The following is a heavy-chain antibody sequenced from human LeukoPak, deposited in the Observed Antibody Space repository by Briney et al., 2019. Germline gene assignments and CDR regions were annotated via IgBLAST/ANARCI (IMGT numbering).Heavy chain of an antibody. D-gene: IGHD3-3*01. CDR2: TYYSGST. J-gene: IGHJ4*02. V-gene: IGHV4-39*01. CDR3: ARRERITIFGVASPLDY. Sequence: SETQSLTCTVSGGSISSSSYYWGWIRQPPGKGLEWIGSTYYSGSTYYNPSLKSRVTISVDTSKNQFSLKLSSVTAADTAVYYCARRERITIFGVASPLDYWGQGTLVTVSS. CDR1: GGSISSSSYY.